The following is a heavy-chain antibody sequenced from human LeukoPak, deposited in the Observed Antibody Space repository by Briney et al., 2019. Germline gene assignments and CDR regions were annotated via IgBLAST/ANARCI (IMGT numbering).Heavy chain of an antibody. J-gene: IGHJ6*03. D-gene: IGHD3-3*01. V-gene: IGHV4-59*08. Sequence: SETLSLTCTVSSGSISSYYWSWIRQPPGKGLEWIGYIYHSGSTNYNPSLKSRVTISVDTSKNQFSLKLSSVAAADTAVYYCARLAIFGVVDYYYYMDVWGKGTTVTVSS. CDR1: SGSISSYY. CDR2: IYHSGST. CDR3: ARLAIFGVVDYYYYMDV.